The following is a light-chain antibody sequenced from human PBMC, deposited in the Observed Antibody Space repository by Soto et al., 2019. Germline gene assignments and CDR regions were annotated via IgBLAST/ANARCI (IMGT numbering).Light chain of an antibody. CDR3: LQRSGWPWT. CDR1: QSVSSY. Sequence: EIVLTQSPATLSLSPGERATLSFSASQSVSSYLAWYQQKPGQAPRLLIYDASNRATDIPARFSGSGSGTDFTLTISSLEPEDFAVYYCLQRSGWPWTFGQGTKVEIK. J-gene: IGKJ1*01. V-gene: IGKV3-11*01. CDR2: DAS.